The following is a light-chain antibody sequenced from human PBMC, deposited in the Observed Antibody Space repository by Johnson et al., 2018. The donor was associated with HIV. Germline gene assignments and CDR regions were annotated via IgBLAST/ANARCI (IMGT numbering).Light chain of an antibody. Sequence: QSVLTQPPSVSAAPGQKVTISCSGSSYNIGNNLVSWYQQLPGSAPTLLIYDNNKRPSGIPDRFSGSKSGTSATLGITGLQTGDEADYYCGTWGGVFGTGTKVTVL. J-gene: IGLJ1*01. CDR1: SYNIGNNL. V-gene: IGLV1-51*01. CDR3: GTWGGV. CDR2: DNN.